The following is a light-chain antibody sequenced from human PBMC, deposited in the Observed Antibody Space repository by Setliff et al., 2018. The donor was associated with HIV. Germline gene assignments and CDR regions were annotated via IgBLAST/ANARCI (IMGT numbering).Light chain of an antibody. CDR2: EVT. J-gene: IGLJ1*01. V-gene: IGLV2-14*03. CDR1: SSDVGGYSL. Sequence: ALTQPASMSGSPGQSITISCTGTSSDVGGYSLVSWYQQHPGKAPKLIIYEVTNRASGVSNRFSGSKSGNTASLTISGLQAEDEADYYCSSYAITNTLPFGTGTKV. CDR3: SSYAITNTLP.